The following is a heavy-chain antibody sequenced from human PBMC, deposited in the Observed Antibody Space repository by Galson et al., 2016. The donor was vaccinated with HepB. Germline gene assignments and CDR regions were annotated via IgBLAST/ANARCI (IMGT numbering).Heavy chain of an antibody. Sequence: SLRLSCAASGFTFSTYGMHWVRQAPGKGLVSVSRINNGGSSINYVDSVKGRFTSSRDNAKNTLFLQMNSLRAEDTAVYYCARDLVEFCSGSSCQRGGMDVWGGGTLITVSS. J-gene: IGHJ2*01. CDR2: INNGGSSI. V-gene: IGHV3-74*01. CDR3: ARDLVEFCSGSSCQRGGMDV. D-gene: IGHD2-15*01. CDR1: GFTFSTYG.